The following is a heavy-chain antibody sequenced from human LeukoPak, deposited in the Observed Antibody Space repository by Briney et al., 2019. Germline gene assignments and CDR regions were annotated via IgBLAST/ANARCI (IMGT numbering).Heavy chain of an antibody. V-gene: IGHV4-59*01. CDR3: ATTYWAAAFDI. CDR2: IYYSGST. D-gene: IGHD2-15*01. CDR1: GGSISSYY. Sequence: SETLSLTCTVSGGSISSYYWSWIRQPPGKGLEWIGYIYYSGSTNYNPSLKSRVTISVDTSKNQFSLNLSSVTAADTAVYYCATTYWAAAFDIWGQGTMITVSS. J-gene: IGHJ3*02.